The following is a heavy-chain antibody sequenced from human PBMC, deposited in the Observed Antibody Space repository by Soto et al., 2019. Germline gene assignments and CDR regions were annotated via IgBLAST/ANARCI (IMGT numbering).Heavy chain of an antibody. CDR3: AKRPRALLTFDY. Sequence: EVQLVDSGGGLVQPGGSLRLSCAASGFIFSNYVMSWVRQAPGKGLEWVSSISDSGGTSYYADSVKGRFTIFIDNSKNTLYLQMNGLRAEDTAIYYCAKRPRALLTFDYWGQGTLVTVSS. CDR1: GFIFSNYV. V-gene: IGHV3-23*04. J-gene: IGHJ4*02. D-gene: IGHD1-26*01. CDR2: ISDSGGTS.